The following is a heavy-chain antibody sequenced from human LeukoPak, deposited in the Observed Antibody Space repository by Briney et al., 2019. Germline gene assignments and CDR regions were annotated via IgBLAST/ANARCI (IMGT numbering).Heavy chain of an antibody. CDR2: ISSSSSYI. D-gene: IGHD1-26*01. Sequence: KTGGSLRLSCAASGFTFSSYSMNWVRQAPGKGLEWVSSISSSSSYIYYADSVKGRFTISRDNSKNTLYLQMNSLRAEDTAVYYCAKDLKVEWELLGISAFDIWGQGTMVTVSS. CDR3: AKDLKVEWELLGISAFDI. CDR1: GFTFSSYS. V-gene: IGHV3-21*04. J-gene: IGHJ3*02.